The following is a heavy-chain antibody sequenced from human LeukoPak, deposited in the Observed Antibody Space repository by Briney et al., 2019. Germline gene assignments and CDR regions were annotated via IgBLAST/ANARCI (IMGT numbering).Heavy chain of an antibody. D-gene: IGHD4-17*01. J-gene: IGHJ4*02. CDR2: ISYDGSNK. CDR1: GFTFSSYA. CDR3: AREVRTTVTKRNTAYFDY. V-gene: IGHV3-30*04. Sequence: GRSLRLSCAASGFTFSSYAMHWVRQAPGKGLEWVAVISYDGSNKYYADSVKGRFTISRDNSKNTLYLQMNSLRAEDTAVYYCAREVRTTVTKRNTAYFDYWGQGTLVTVSS.